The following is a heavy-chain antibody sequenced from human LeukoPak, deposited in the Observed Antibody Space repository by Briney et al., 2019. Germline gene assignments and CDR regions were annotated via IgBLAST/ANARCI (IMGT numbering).Heavy chain of an antibody. J-gene: IGHJ3*02. CDR2: ISYDGSNK. D-gene: IGHD1-7*01. CDR3: ATENYDAFDI. V-gene: IGHV3-30-3*01. Sequence: GGSLRLSCAASGFTFSSYAMHWVRQAPGKGLEWVAVISYDGSNKYYADSVKGRFTISRDNSKNTLYLQMNSLRAEDTVVYYCATENYDAFDIWGQGTMVTVSS. CDR1: GFTFSSYA.